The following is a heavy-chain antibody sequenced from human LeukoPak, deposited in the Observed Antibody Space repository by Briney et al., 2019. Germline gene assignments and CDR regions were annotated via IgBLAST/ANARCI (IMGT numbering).Heavy chain of an antibody. CDR2: IYYSGST. D-gene: IGHD5-24*01. J-gene: IGHJ4*02. Sequence: SETLSLTCTVSGYSISSGYYWGWIRQPPGKGLEWIGSIYYSGSTYYNPSLKSRVTISVDTSKNQFSLKLSSVTAADTAVYYCAASRDGYNFLPNFDYWGQGTLVTVSS. V-gene: IGHV4-38-2*02. CDR1: GYSISSGYY. CDR3: AASRDGYNFLPNFDY.